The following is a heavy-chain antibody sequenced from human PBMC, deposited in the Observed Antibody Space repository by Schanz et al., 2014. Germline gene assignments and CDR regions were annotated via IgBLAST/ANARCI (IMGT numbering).Heavy chain of an antibody. D-gene: IGHD3-3*01. Sequence: EVQLVESGGGLVQPGGSLRLSCAASGFTFENYALTWVRQVPGKGLEWVSRINWSDGGSTGYADSVKGRFTMSRDNAKNSVFLQMNSLRAEDTAVYYCVRDSFFAFDYWGQGTLVTVSS. CDR1: GFTFENYA. V-gene: IGHV3-20*04. J-gene: IGHJ4*02. CDR2: INWSDGGST. CDR3: VRDSFFAFDY.